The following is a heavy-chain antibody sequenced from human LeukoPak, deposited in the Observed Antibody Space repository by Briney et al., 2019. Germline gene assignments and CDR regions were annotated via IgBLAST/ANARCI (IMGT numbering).Heavy chain of an antibody. J-gene: IGHJ1*01. CDR2: IYYSGST. CDR3: AQGGVVPAASFQH. CDR1: GGSISSYY. V-gene: IGHV4-59*08. Sequence: SETLSLTCTVSGGSISSYYWSWIRQPPGKGLEWIGYIYYSGSTNYNTSLKSRVTISVDTSKNQFSLKLSSVTAADTAVYYCAQGGVVPAASFQHWGQGTLVTVSS. D-gene: IGHD2-2*01.